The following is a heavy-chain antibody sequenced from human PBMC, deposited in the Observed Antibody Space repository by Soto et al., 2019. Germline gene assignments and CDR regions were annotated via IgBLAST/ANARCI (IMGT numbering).Heavy chain of an antibody. D-gene: IGHD3-16*01. CDR1: GYMFIDSH. CDR2: INPNSGDT. Sequence: ASVKVSCKASGYMFIDSHIHWMRQAPGQGLEWMGWINPNSGDTIYAQKFQGRVTMTRDTSISTAYMELSSLRYDDTAVYYCARATVQTLYYYYCMDVWGQGTTVTVSS. CDR3: ARATVQTLYYYYCMDV. J-gene: IGHJ6*02. V-gene: IGHV1-2*02.